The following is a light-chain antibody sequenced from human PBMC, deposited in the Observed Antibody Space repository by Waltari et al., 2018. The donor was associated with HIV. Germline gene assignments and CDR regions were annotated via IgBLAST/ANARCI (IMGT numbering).Light chain of an antibody. CDR1: QSVSRSY. J-gene: IGKJ3*01. V-gene: IGKV3-20*01. CDR2: GAS. Sequence: EIVLTQSPGTLSLSPGERATLSCRASQSVSRSYLAWYQQKHGQAPRLLIYGASSRATGIPDRFSGSRSGTDFTLSISRLEPEDFAVYYCQQYGSSPFTFGPGTKVDIK. CDR3: QQYGSSPFT.